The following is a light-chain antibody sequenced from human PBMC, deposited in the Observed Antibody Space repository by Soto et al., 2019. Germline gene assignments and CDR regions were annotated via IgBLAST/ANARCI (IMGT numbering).Light chain of an antibody. CDR2: EGS. V-gene: IGLV2-23*03. J-gene: IGLJ1*01. CDR3: SSYAGSNTFDV. CDR1: SSDIGSYDL. Sequence: QSVLTQPASVSGSPGQSITISCTGTSSDIGSYDLVSWYQQHPGKAPKLIIYEGSTRPSGVSNRFSGSKSGNTASLTISGLEAQDQTDYYCSSYAGSNTFDVFGTGTKVXVL.